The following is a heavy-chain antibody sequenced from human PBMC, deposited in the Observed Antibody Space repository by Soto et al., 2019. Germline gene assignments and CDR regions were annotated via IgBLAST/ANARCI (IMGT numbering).Heavy chain of an antibody. CDR2: IYYSGST. Sequence: QVQLQESGPGLVKPSETLSLTCTVSGGSISSYYWSWIRQPPGKGLEWIGYIYYSGSTNYNPSLKSRVNISLDTSKNQSSLKLNSMTAADTAVYYCARHNYGSGSTYFDYWGQGTLVTVSS. D-gene: IGHD3-10*01. J-gene: IGHJ4*02. CDR1: GGSISSYY. CDR3: ARHNYGSGSTYFDY. V-gene: IGHV4-59*08.